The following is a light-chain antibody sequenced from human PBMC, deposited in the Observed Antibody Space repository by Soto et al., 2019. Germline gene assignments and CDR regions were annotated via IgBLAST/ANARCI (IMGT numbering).Light chain of an antibody. CDR3: QQYNSYWT. CDR2: DAS. Sequence: DIQMTQSPSTLSASVGDRVTITCRASQSIARWVAWYQQKPGQAPKLLIYDASTLESGVPSRFSGSGSGTEFALTIICLQPDDFATYYCQQYNSYWTFGPGTKVEIK. J-gene: IGKJ1*01. CDR1: QSIARW. V-gene: IGKV1-5*01.